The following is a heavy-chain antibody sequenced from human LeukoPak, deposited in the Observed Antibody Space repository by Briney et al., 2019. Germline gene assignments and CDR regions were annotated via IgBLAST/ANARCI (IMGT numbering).Heavy chain of an antibody. V-gene: IGHV3-49*04. J-gene: IGHJ4*02. CDR3: CRAPYNNYVDLDY. CDR1: EFSFSSYW. CDR2: IRSKAFAGTT. D-gene: IGHD4-11*01. Sequence: TGGSLRLSCVGSEFSFSSYWMSWVRQAPGKGLEWLGFIRSKAFAGTTEYAASVKGRFTISRDDSISIAYLQMNSLKTEDSAVYYCCRAPYNNYVDLDYWGQGTLVTVSS.